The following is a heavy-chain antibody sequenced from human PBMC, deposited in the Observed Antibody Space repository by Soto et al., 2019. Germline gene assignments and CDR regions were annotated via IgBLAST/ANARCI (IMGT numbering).Heavy chain of an antibody. J-gene: IGHJ5*02. CDR2: IYHSGST. V-gene: IGHV4-38-2*02. Sequence: SETLSLTCAVSGYSLSSGYYWGWIRHPPWKGLELIGSIYHSGSTYYNQSLKSRVTISVDTSKNQFSLKLSSVTAADTAVYYGARDGDEDSGSTIPFWLDPWGQGTLVTVSS. CDR1: GYSLSSGYY. CDR3: ARDGDEDSGSTIPFWLDP. D-gene: IGHD6-13*01.